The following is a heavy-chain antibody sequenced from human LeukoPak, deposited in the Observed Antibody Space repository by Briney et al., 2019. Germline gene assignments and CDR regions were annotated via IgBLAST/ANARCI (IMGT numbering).Heavy chain of an antibody. CDR1: GFTFSSYS. J-gene: IGHJ3*02. CDR3: AALWSSDAFDI. CDR2: ISSSSSYI. D-gene: IGHD3-10*01. Sequence: GGSLRLSCAASGFTFSSYSMNWVRQAPGKGLEWVSSISSSSSYIYYADSVKGRFTISRDNAKNSLYLQMNSLRAEDTAVYYCAALWSSDAFDIWGQGTMVTVSS. V-gene: IGHV3-21*01.